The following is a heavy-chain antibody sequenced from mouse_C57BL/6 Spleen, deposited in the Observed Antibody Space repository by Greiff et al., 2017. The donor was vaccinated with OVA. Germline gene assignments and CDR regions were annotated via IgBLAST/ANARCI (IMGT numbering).Heavy chain of an antibody. D-gene: IGHD2-4*01. V-gene: IGHV1-81*01. J-gene: IGHJ4*01. CDR2: IYPRSGNT. CDR3: ARSGTRYDYDEGIGYYAMDY. CDR1: GYTFTSYG. Sequence: QVQLQQSGAELARPGASVKLSCKASGYTFTSYGISWVKQRTGQGLEWIGEIYPRSGNTYYNEKFKGKATLTADKSSSTAYMELRSLTSEDSAVYFCARSGTRYDYDEGIGYYAMDYWGQGTSVTVSS.